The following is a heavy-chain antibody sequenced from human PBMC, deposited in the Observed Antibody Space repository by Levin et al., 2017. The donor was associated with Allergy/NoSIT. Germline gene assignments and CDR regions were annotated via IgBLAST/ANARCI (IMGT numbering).Heavy chain of an antibody. CDR1: GYTFTSYG. V-gene: IGHV1-18*01. Sequence: GESLKISCKASGYTFTSYGISWVRQAPGQGLEWMGWISAYNGNTNYAQKLQGRVTMTTDTSTSTAYMELRSLRSDDTAVYYCARESIAARLDYWGQGTLVTVSS. CDR2: ISAYNGNT. CDR3: ARESIAARLDY. D-gene: IGHD6-6*01. J-gene: IGHJ4*02.